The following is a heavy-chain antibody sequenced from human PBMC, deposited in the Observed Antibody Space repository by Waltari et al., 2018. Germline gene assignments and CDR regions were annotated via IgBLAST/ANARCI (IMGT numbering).Heavy chain of an antibody. V-gene: IGHV1-2*02. D-gene: IGHD5-12*01. Sequence: QVQLVQSGAEVKKPGASVKVSCKASGYTFTGYYMHWVRQAPGQGLEWMGWVNPNSGGTNYAQKVQGRVTMTRETSISTAYMELSRLRSDDTAVYYCARVGDSGYDFDYWGQGTLVTVSS. CDR1: GYTFTGYY. J-gene: IGHJ4*02. CDR3: ARVGDSGYDFDY. CDR2: VNPNSGGT.